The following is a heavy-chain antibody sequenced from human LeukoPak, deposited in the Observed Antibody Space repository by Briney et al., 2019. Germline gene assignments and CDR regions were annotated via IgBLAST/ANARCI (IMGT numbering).Heavy chain of an antibody. CDR2: IIPILGIA. V-gene: IGHV1-69*04. Sequence: ASVKVSCKASGYSFTGYGVAWVRQAPGQGLEWMGRIIPILGIANYAQKFQGRVTITADKSTSTAYMELSSLRSEDTAVYYCARDRYYDSSGLDYWGQGTLVTVSS. J-gene: IGHJ4*02. D-gene: IGHD3-22*01. CDR3: ARDRYYDSSGLDY. CDR1: GYSFTGYG.